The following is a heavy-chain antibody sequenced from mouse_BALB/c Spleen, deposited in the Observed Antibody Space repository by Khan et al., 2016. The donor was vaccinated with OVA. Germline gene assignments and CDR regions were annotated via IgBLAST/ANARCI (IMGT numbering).Heavy chain of an antibody. CDR3: ARKARK. V-gene: IGHV14-3*02. J-gene: IGHJ2*01. CDR2: IDPTNGNT. CDR1: GLNIKDTY. Sequence: EVKLQESGAELVKSGATVKLSCTASGLNIKDTYIHWLKQWPEQGLEWIGRIDPTNGNTKYDPKFQGKATITADTSSTTAYLHLISLTTEDTAVYYCARKARKWGQGTTLTVSS.